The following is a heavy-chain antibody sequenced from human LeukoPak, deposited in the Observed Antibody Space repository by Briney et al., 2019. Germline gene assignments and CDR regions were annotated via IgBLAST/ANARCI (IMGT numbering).Heavy chain of an antibody. CDR1: AFTFSSYA. J-gene: IGHJ4*02. CDR3: AKDIRDGSGTYGYFDY. CDR2: ISGSGGRT. V-gene: IGHV3-23*01. Sequence: GGSLRLSCATSAFTFSSYAMSWVRQAPGKGLEWVSGISGSGGRTYYADAAKGRFTISRDNSRNTLYLQINSLRVEDTAIYYCAKDIRDGSGTYGYFDYWGQGTLVTVSS. D-gene: IGHD3-10*01.